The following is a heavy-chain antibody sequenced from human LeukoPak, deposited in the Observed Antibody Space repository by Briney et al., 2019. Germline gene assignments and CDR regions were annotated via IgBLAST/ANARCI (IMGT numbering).Heavy chain of an antibody. D-gene: IGHD3-22*01. CDR3: ARGPYSYDSSGAFDI. CDR2: IYTSGST. CDR1: GGSISSYY. J-gene: IGHJ3*02. Sequence: PSETLSLTCTVSGGSISSYYWSWIRQPAGKGLEWIGRIYTSGSTNYNPSLKSRVTMSVDTSKNQFSLKLSSVTAADTAVYFCARGPYSYDSSGAFDIWGQGTMVTVSS. V-gene: IGHV4-4*07.